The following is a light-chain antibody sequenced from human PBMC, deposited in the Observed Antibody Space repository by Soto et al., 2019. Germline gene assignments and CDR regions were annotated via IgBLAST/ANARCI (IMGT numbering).Light chain of an antibody. CDR1: SSDVGGYIL. J-gene: IGLJ2*01. Sequence: QSVLTQPASVSGSPGQSITISCTGTSSDVGGYILVSWYQLHPDKAPKLMIYEGRKRPSGVSNRFSGSKSGTTASLTISGLQPEDEAHYYCCSYVGSDNYVIFGGGTKLTVL. CDR2: EGR. V-gene: IGLV2-23*01. CDR3: CSYVGSDNYVI.